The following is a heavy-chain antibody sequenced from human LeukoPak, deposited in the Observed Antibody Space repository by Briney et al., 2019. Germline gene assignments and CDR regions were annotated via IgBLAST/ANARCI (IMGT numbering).Heavy chain of an antibody. CDR2: IKQNGSEK. Sequence: PGGSLRLSCAASGFTFSSYWMSWARLAPGKGLEWVAYIKQNGSEKYYVDSVKGRFTISRDNAKNSLFLQMNSLRAEDTAVYFCAKRGVVIRVILVGFHKEAYYFDSWGQGALVTVSS. CDR1: GFTFSSYW. V-gene: IGHV3-7*03. CDR3: AKRGVVIRVILVGFHKEAYYFDS. D-gene: IGHD3-22*01. J-gene: IGHJ4*02.